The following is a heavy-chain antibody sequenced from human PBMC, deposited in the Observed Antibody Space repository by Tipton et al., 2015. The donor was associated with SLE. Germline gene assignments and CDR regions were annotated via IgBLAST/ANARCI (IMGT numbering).Heavy chain of an antibody. CDR3: ARYFYDSSGVCLFDF. CDR2: IFYTGST. J-gene: IGHJ4*02. D-gene: IGHD3-22*01. V-gene: IGHV4-59*12. CDR1: GGSISSYF. Sequence: GLVKPSETLSLTCTVSGGSISSYFWTWNRQPPGKGLEWIGHIFYTGSTRYNPSLKSRVTISVDTSKSQIFLKMSSVTSADTAVYYCARYFYDSSGVCLFDFWGQGTLVTVSS.